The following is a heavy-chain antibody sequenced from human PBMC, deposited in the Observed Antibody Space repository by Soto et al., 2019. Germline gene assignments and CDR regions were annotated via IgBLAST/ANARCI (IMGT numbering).Heavy chain of an antibody. CDR2: ISHSETT. V-gene: IGHV4-30-4*01. J-gene: IGHJ4*02. Sequence: QVRLQESGPGLVKAPRTRSSTCLVSVSSFLSVTTPGLGFRQAPGKGLEWIGYISHSETTYYSPALKNRIIISSDFSMNQFSLRLNSVTAADTAVYFCAGFGVGDRDDKWGQGTLVTVSS. D-gene: IGHD2-8*01. CDR1: VSSFLSVTTP. CDR3: AGFGVGDRDDK.